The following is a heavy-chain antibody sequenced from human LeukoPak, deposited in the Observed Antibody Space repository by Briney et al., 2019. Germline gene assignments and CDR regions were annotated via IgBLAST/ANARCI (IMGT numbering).Heavy chain of an antibody. CDR1: GGSFSGYY. D-gene: IGHD3-16*02. J-gene: IGHJ5*02. V-gene: IGHV4-34*01. CDR3: ARGGRYVWGSYRPVSWFDP. Sequence: SETLSLTCAVYGGSFSGYYWSWIRQPPGKGLEWIGEINHSGSTNYNPSLKSRVTISVDTSKYQFSLKLSSVTAADTAVYYCARGGRYVWGSYRPVSWFDPWGQGTLVTVSS. CDR2: INHSGST.